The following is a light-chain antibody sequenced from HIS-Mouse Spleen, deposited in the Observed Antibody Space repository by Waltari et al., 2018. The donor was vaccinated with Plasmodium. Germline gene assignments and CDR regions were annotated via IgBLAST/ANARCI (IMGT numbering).Light chain of an antibody. V-gene: IGLV2-8*01. CDR1: SKDVGGCTY. Sequence: QSGLTQPPSPSGSPGQSVTIPRTSTSKDVGGCTYVSWYQQHPGKATKLMIYEVSKRPSGVPDRFSGSKSGNTASLTVSGLQAEDEADYYCSSYAGSNNLVFGGGTKLTVL. J-gene: IGLJ2*01. CDR2: EVS. CDR3: SSYAGSNNLV.